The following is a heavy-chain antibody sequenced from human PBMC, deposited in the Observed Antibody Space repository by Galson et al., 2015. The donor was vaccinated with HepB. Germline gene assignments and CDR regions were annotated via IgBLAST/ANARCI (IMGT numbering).Heavy chain of an antibody. J-gene: IGHJ3*02. V-gene: IGHV1-18*01. Sequence: SVKVSCKASGYTFTSYGISWVRQAPGRGLEWMGWISAYNGNTNYAQKLQGRVTMTTDTSTSTAYVELRSLRSDDTAVYYCARPKDLIAAAGPRDAFDIWGQGTMVTVSS. CDR2: ISAYNGNT. D-gene: IGHD6-13*01. CDR3: ARPKDLIAAAGPRDAFDI. CDR1: GYTFTSYG.